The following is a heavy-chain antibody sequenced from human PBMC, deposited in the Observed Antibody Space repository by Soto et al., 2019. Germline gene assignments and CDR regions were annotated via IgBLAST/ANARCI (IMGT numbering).Heavy chain of an antibody. Sequence: EVQLVQSGGGLVQPGGSLKLSCAASGFTFSGSTVHWVRQASGEGLQWVGRIRSKANDYATTYIASVKVRFTISRDDSRNTAYLQMSDLKTEDTAVYYCTGGYCTGGTCYSGYFQHWGKGALVTVFS. D-gene: IGHD2-15*01. CDR3: TGGYCTGGTCYSGYFQH. CDR2: IRSKANDYAT. V-gene: IGHV3-73*02. J-gene: IGHJ1*01. CDR1: GFTFSGST.